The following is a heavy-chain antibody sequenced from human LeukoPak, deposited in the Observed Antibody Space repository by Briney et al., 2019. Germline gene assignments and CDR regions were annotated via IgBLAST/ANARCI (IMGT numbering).Heavy chain of an antibody. D-gene: IGHD6-13*01. V-gene: IGHV3-23*01. CDR3: AKAYSSSWYLSDY. J-gene: IGHJ4*02. Sequence: GGSLRLSCAASGFTFSSYAMSGVRQAPGKGLEWVSAISGSGGSTYYADSVKGRFTISRDNSKNTLYLQMNSLRAEDTAVYYCAKAYSSSWYLSDYWGQGTLVTVSS. CDR2: ISGSGGST. CDR1: GFTFSSYA.